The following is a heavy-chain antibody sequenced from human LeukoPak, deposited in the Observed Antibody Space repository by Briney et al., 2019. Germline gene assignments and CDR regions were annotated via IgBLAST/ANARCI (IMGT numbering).Heavy chain of an antibody. D-gene: IGHD6-19*01. J-gene: IGHJ4*02. CDR2: MNPNSGNT. CDR1: GYTFTSCD. CDR3: TRGSSGRRDN. Sequence: ASVTVSCKASGYTFTSCDINWVRQATGQGHEWMGWMNPNSGNTGYGQSFQGRITMTRDISIGTAYMELSNLTSEDTAIYHCTRGSSGRRDNWGQGTLVTVSA. V-gene: IGHV1-8*01.